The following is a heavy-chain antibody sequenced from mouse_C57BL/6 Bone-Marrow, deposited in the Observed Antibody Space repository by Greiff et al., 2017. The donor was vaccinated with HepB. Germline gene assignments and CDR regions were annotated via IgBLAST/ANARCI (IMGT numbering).Heavy chain of an antibody. J-gene: IGHJ3*01. CDR1: GYTFTDYY. CDR2: INPYNGGT. D-gene: IGHD2-2*01. V-gene: IGHV1-19*01. Sequence: EVQLQQSGPVLVKPGASVKMSCKASGYTFTDYYMNWVKQSHGKSPEWIGVINPYNGGTSYNQKFKGKATLTVDKSSSTAYMELNSLTSEDSAVYYCARGYGYSFAYWGQGTLVTVSA. CDR3: ARGYGYSFAY.